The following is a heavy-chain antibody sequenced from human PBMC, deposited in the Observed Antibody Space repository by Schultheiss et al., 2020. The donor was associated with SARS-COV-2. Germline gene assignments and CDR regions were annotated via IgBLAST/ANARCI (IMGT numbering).Heavy chain of an antibody. V-gene: IGHV4-59*12. CDR3: ARGYGSSWYGFDY. CDR1: GDSISSYY. J-gene: IGHJ4*02. Sequence: SQTLSLTCTVSGDSISSYYWSWVRQPPGKGLEWIGYIYYSGSTNYNPSLKSRVTMSVDTSKNQFSLKLSSVTAADTAVYYCARGYGSSWYGFDYWGQGTLVTVSS. CDR2: IYYSGST. D-gene: IGHD6-13*01.